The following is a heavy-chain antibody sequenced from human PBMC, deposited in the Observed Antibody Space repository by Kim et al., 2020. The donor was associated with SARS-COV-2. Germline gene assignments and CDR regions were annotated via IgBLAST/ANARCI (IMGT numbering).Heavy chain of an antibody. CDR2: INHSGST. D-gene: IGHD3-10*01. V-gene: IGHV4-34*01. CDR1: GGSFSGYY. J-gene: IGHJ5*02. CDR3: ARAMAYGSGSYYRGRRYNWFDP. Sequence: SETLSLTCAVYGGSFSGYYWSWIRQPPGKGLEWIGEINHSGSTNYNPSLKSRVTISVDTSKNQFSLKLSSVTAADTAVYYCARAMAYGSGSYYRGRRYNWFDPWGQGTLVTVSS.